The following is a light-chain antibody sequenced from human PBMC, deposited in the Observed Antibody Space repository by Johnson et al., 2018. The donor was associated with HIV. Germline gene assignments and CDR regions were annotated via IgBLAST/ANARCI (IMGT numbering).Light chain of an antibody. CDR3: GTWDSSLRAYNYV. Sequence: QSVLTQPPSVSAAPGQKVTISCSGSSSNIGNNYVSWYQQLPGTAPTLLIYDNNKRPSGIPDRFSGSKSGTSATLGITGLQTGDEADYYCGTWDSSLRAYNYVFGSGTKVTVL. CDR1: SSNIGNNY. V-gene: IGLV1-51*01. CDR2: DNN. J-gene: IGLJ1*01.